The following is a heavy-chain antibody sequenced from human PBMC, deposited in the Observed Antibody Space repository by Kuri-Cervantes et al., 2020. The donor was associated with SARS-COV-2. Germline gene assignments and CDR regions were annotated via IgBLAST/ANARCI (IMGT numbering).Heavy chain of an antibody. CDR3: AKWAPSSGYYFKSWFDP. CDR2: ISGSGGST. V-gene: IGHV3-23*01. Sequence: LSLTCAASGFTFSSYAMSWVRQAPGKGLEWVSAISGSGGSTYYADSVKGRFTISRDNPKNTLYLQMNSLRAEDTAVYYCAKWAPSSGYYFKSWFDPWGQGTLVTVSS. D-gene: IGHD3-22*01. CDR1: GFTFSSYA. J-gene: IGHJ5*02.